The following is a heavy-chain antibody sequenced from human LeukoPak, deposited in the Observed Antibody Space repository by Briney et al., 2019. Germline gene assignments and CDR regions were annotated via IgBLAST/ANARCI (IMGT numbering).Heavy chain of an antibody. J-gene: IGHJ4*02. Sequence: GGSLRLSCAASGFTFSDYYMSWIRQAPGKGLEWVSYISSSGSTIYYAGSVKGRFTISRDNAKNSLYLQMNSLRAEDTAVYYCARTRYSSGYYATTFDYWGQGTLVTVSS. CDR1: GFTFSDYY. CDR2: ISSSGSTI. D-gene: IGHD3-22*01. V-gene: IGHV3-11*01. CDR3: ARTRYSSGYYATTFDY.